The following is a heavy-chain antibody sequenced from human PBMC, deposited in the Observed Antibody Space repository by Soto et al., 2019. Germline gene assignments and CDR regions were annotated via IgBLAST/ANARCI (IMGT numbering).Heavy chain of an antibody. Sequence: QVQLVQSGAEVKKPGSSVKVSCKASGGTFSNYAISWVRQAPGQGLEWMGGIIPIFGTANYAQKFQGRVTXPXAXSXXAAYVERSSQRSEDTAVYYCASPRASVRSYHGMDVWGRGATVTVSS. CDR1: GGTFSNYA. V-gene: IGHV1-69*05. J-gene: IGHJ6*02. CDR2: IIPIFGTA. CDR3: ASPRASVRSYHGMDV.